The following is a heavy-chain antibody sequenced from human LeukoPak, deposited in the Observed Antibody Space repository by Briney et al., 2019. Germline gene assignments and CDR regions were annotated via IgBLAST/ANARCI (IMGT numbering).Heavy chain of an antibody. CDR1: GFTFSSYS. V-gene: IGHV3-21*01. D-gene: IGHD3-3*01. Sequence: GGSLRLSCAASGFTFSSYSMNWVRQAPGKGLEWVSSISSSSSYIYYADSVKGRFTISRDNAKNSLYLQMNSLRAEDTAVYYCARVLVGRSGYSGFDYWGQGTLVTVSS. CDR3: ARVLVGRSGYSGFDY. J-gene: IGHJ4*02. CDR2: ISSSSSYI.